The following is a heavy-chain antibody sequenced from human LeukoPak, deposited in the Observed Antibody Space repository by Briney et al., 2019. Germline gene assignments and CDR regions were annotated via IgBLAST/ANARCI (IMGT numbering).Heavy chain of an antibody. Sequence: ASVKVSCKASGSTFTDYYMHWVRQAPGQGLEWMGWINPNTGGTRYAQNFQGRVTMTRDTSISTAYMELSRLRSDDTAVYYCARGPGYMGVWGKGTTVTVSS. CDR3: ARGPGYMGV. V-gene: IGHV1-2*02. J-gene: IGHJ6*03. CDR2: INPNTGGT. CDR1: GSTFTDYY.